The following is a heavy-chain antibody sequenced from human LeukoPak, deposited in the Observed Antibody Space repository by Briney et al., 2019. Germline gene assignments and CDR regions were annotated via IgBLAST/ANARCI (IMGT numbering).Heavy chain of an antibody. Sequence: GGSLRLSCTASGFTFGDYAMSWVRQAPGKGLEWVGFIRSKAYGGTTEYAASVKGRFTISRDDSKSIAYLQMNSLKTEDTAVYYCTRGGLYYDSSGYPASRTPFDYWGQGTLVTVSS. CDR3: TRGGLYYDSSGYPASRTPFDY. V-gene: IGHV3-49*04. CDR2: IRSKAYGGTT. CDR1: GFTFGDYA. J-gene: IGHJ4*02. D-gene: IGHD3-22*01.